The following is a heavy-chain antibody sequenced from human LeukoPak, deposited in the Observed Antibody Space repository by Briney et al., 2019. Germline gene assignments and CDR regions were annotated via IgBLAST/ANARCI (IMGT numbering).Heavy chain of an antibody. J-gene: IGHJ6*02. Sequence: PSETLSLTCAVSGGSISSGGYSWSWIRQPPGKGLEWIGYIYHSGSTNYNPSLKSRVTISVDTSKNQFSLKLSSVTAADTAVYYCARGGGYSSSFGARGRPYYYYYYGMDVWGQGTTVTVSS. CDR1: GGSISSGGYS. CDR2: IYHSGST. V-gene: IGHV4-30-2*01. D-gene: IGHD6-6*01. CDR3: ARGGGYSSSFGARGRPYYYYYYGMDV.